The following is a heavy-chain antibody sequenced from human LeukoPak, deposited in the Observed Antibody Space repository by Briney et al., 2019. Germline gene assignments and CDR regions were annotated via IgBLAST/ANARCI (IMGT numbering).Heavy chain of an antibody. J-gene: IGHJ4*02. CDR3: ARGGTSSYYFDY. V-gene: IGHV1-69*02. Sequence: SVKVSCKASGGTFSSYTISWVRQAPGQRLEWIGRIIPILGIANHAQKFQGRVTITADKSTSTAYMELSILRSEDTAVYYCARGGTSSYYFDYWGQGTLVTVSS. D-gene: IGHD2-2*01. CDR2: IIPILGIA. CDR1: GGTFSSYT.